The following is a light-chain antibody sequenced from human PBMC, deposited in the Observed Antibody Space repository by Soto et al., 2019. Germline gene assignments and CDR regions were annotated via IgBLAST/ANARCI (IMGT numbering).Light chain of an antibody. Sequence: EIVLTQSPGTLSLSPGDRATLSCRASQSVSSSYLAWYQQKPGQAPRLLIYGASSMATGIPDRFSGSGSGTDFTLTISRLEPEDFAVYYCQQYGSSPRVFGQGTKVEIK. CDR2: GAS. V-gene: IGKV3-20*01. CDR1: QSVSSSY. CDR3: QQYGSSPRV. J-gene: IGKJ1*01.